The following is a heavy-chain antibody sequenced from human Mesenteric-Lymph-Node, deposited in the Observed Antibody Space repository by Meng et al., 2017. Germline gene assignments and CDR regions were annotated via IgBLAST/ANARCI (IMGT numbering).Heavy chain of an antibody. V-gene: IGHV3-7*04. J-gene: IGHJ6*02. D-gene: IGHD6-19*01. CDR1: GFSISNYW. CDR3: ARAPFSSVPNPNYYDYYGMDV. Sequence: GGSLRLSCVASGFSISNYWMTWVRQAPGKGLEWVANIKQDGSLKYYVASVKGRFTISRDNAKNSQYLEMKSLRVEDTAVYYCARAPFSSVPNPNYYDYYGMDVWGQGTTVTVSS. CDR2: IKQDGSLK.